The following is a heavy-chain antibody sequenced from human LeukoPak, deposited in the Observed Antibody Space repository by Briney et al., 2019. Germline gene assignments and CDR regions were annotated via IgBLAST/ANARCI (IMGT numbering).Heavy chain of an antibody. CDR1: GLTFSGYD. CDR3: AKERVVPAAPYYYYGMDV. J-gene: IGHJ6*02. CDR2: MSYGGQNE. V-gene: IGHV3-30*18. Sequence: PGGSLRLSCAASGLTFSGYDMHWVRQAPGKGPEWVAVMSYGGQNERYADSVKGRFTVSRDNSKNTLYLQMNSLRAEDTAVYYCAKERVVPAAPYYYYGMDVWGQGTTVTVSS. D-gene: IGHD2-2*01.